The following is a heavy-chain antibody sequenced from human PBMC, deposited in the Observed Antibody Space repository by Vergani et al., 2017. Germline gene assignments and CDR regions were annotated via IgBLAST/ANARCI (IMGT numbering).Heavy chain of an antibody. Sequence: QVQLVQSGAEVKKPGASVKVSCKASGYTFTSYYMHWVRQAPGQGLEWMGIINPSGGSTSYAQKFQGRVTMTRDTSTSTVYMELSSVTAADTAVYYCARDSHSSDGEAFDIWGQGTMVTVSS. CDR3: ARDSHSSDGEAFDI. V-gene: IGHV1-46*01. J-gene: IGHJ3*02. CDR2: INPSGGST. D-gene: IGHD6-25*01. CDR1: GYTFTSYY.